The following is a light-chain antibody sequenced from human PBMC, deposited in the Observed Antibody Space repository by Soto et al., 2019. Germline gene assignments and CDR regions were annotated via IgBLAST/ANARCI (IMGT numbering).Light chain of an antibody. CDR2: GAS. CDR3: QQYGSSPLYT. CDR1: QSVSSSY. Sequence: EIVLTQSPGTLSLSPGERATLSCRASQSVSSSYLAWYQQKPGQASRLLIYGASSRATGIPDRFSGSGSGTDFTLTIIILEPEDFAVYYCQQYGSSPLYTFGQGTKLEIK. J-gene: IGKJ2*01. V-gene: IGKV3-20*01.